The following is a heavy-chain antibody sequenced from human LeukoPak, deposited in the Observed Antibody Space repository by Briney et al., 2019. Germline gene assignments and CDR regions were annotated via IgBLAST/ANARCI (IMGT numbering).Heavy chain of an antibody. D-gene: IGHD4-23*01. Sequence: EGSLRLSCAASGFTFSSYSMNWVRQAPGKGLEWVSSISSSSSYIYYADSVKGRFTISRDNAKNSLYLQMNSLRAEDTAVYYCARAYYGGNSASDYWGQGTLVTVSS. V-gene: IGHV3-21*01. CDR2: ISSSSSYI. CDR1: GFTFSSYS. CDR3: ARAYYGGNSASDY. J-gene: IGHJ4*02.